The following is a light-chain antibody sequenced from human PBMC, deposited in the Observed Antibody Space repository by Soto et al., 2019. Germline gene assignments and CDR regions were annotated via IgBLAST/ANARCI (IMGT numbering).Light chain of an antibody. J-gene: IGKJ1*01. CDR1: QVISSY. V-gene: IGKV1-39*01. Sequence: IQLTQSPSSLSASVGDRVTITCRASQVISSYLAWYQQKPGKAPKLLIYAASSLQSGVPSRFTGTGSGTHFTLTISSLQPEDFATYYCQQSYSTLVTFGQGTKVDIK. CDR2: AAS. CDR3: QQSYSTLVT.